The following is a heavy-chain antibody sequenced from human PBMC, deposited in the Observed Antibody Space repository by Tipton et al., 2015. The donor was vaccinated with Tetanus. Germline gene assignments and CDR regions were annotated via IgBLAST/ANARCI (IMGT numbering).Heavy chain of an antibody. Sequence: VQLVQSGGGLIQPGESLRLSCEASGFVFTTYSMNWFRQAPGRRLEWVASVSSGSTYTEFPDSLRGRFTISRDDAKNSVYLQVNSLRAEDTAVYYCTRDRDWTLDVWGQGTTVTVSS. D-gene: IGHD1-1*01. CDR2: VSSGSTYT. CDR3: TRDRDWTLDV. V-gene: IGHV3-21*01. CDR1: GFVFTTYS. J-gene: IGHJ6*02.